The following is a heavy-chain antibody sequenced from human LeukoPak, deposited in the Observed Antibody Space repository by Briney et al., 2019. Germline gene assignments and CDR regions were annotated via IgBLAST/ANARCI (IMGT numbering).Heavy chain of an antibody. J-gene: IGHJ6*03. Sequence: SETLSLTCTVSGGSISSYYWSWIRQPPGKGLEWIGYIYYSGSTNYNPSLKSRVTISVDTSKNQFSLKLSSVTAADTAVYYCARDHYYDSSGYSYYYYMDVWGKGTTVTVSS. CDR3: ARDHYYDSSGYSYYYYMDV. D-gene: IGHD3-22*01. CDR2: IYYSGST. CDR1: GGSISSYY. V-gene: IGHV4-59*01.